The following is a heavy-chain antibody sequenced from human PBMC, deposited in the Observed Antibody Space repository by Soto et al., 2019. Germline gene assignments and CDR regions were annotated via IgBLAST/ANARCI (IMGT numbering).Heavy chain of an antibody. J-gene: IGHJ4*02. D-gene: IGHD3-9*01. CDR2: INHSGST. Sequence: SETLSLTCAVYGGSFSGYYWSWIRQPPGKGLEWIGEINHSGSTNYNPSLKSRVTISVDTSKNQFSLKLSSVTAADTAVYYCARVRRGGLRYFDWLFALFDYWGQGTLVTVSS. CDR3: ARVRRGGLRYFDWLFALFDY. V-gene: IGHV4-34*01. CDR1: GGSFSGYY.